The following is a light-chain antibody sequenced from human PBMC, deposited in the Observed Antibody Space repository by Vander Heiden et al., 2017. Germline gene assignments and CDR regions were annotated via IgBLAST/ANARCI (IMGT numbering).Light chain of an antibody. Sequence: QSALTQPASVSGSPGQSITISCTGTSSDVGGYHYVSWYQQHPGKAPKLMIYAVSTRPSGVSNRFSGSKSGNTASLTISGLQAEDEADYYCSSYTSSSTVVFGGGTKLTVL. V-gene: IGLV2-14*01. CDR2: AVS. J-gene: IGLJ2*01. CDR1: SSDVGGYHY. CDR3: SSYTSSSTVV.